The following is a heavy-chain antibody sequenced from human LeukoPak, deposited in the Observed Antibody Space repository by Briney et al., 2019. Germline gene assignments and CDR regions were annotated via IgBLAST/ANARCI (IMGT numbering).Heavy chain of an antibody. D-gene: IGHD3-9*01. CDR1: GFTFSSYS. CDR3: ARFTTYYDMLTGYYGYYYYMDV. CDR2: ISSSSNHI. Sequence: GGPLRLPCAASGFTFSSYSMHWVRQSPGKALEWVTSISSSSNHIFYADLMKGRFTISIENAKNSLYLQMNSLRDEDTAVYYGARFTTYYDMLTGYYGYYYYMDVWGKGTTVTVSS. V-gene: IGHV3-21*01. J-gene: IGHJ6*03.